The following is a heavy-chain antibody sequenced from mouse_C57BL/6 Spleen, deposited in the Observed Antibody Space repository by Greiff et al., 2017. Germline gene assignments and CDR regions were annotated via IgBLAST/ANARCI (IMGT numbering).Heavy chain of an antibody. Sequence: EVHLVESGGGLVKPGGSLKLSCAASGFTFSDYGMHWVRQAPEKGLEWVAYISSGSSTIYYADTVKGRFTISRDNAKNTLFLQMTSLRSEDTAMYYCARPVSTMVTTSFAYWGQGTLVTVSA. CDR1: GFTFSDYG. V-gene: IGHV5-17*01. CDR3: ARPVSTMVTTSFAY. CDR2: ISSGSSTI. D-gene: IGHD2-2*01. J-gene: IGHJ3*01.